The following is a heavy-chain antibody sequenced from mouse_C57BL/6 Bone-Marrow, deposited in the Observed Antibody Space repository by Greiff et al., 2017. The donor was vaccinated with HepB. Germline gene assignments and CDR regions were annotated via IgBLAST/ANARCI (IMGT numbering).Heavy chain of an antibody. V-gene: IGHV1-4*01. J-gene: IGHJ1*03. CDR3: TRSFGDYYGSSNWYFDV. CDR2: INPSSGYT. CDR1: GYTFTSYT. Sequence: VQRVESGAELARPGASVKMSCKASGYTFTSYTMHWVKQRPGQGLEWIGYINPSSGYTKYNQKFKDKATLTADKSSSTAYMQLSSLTSEDSAVYYCTRSFGDYYGSSNWYFDVWGTGTTVTVSS. D-gene: IGHD1-1*01.